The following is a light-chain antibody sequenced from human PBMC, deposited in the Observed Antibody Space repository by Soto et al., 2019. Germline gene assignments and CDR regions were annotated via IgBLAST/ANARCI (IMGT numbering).Light chain of an antibody. CDR2: EVS. J-gene: IGLJ1*01. V-gene: IGLV2-8*01. CDR1: SSDVGGYNY. CDR3: SSYAGSNNYV. Sequence: QSVLTQPPSASGSPGQSVTISCTGTSSDVGGYNYVSWYQQHPGKAPKLMIYEVSERPSGVPDRFSGSKSGNTASLTVSGLQAEDEADYYCSSYAGSNNYVFGTGTKSPS.